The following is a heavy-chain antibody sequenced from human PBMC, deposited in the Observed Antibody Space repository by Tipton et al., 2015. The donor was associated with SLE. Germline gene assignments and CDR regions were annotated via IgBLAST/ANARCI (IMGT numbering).Heavy chain of an antibody. V-gene: IGHV4-61*02. CDR1: GGSISSGSFY. D-gene: IGHD3-10*02. Sequence: TLSLTCSVSGGSISSGSFYWSWVRKPAGEGLEWIGRVYTSGGTNYNPSPQSRVTMSINTSENQFSLRLSSVTAADTAVYYCARGLFGFPGPFDIWGQGTMVTVSS. CDR3: ARGLFGFPGPFDI. CDR2: VYTSGGT. J-gene: IGHJ3*02.